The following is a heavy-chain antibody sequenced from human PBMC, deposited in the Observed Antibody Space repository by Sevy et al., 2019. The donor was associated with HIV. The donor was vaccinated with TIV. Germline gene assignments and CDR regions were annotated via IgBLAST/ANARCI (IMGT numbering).Heavy chain of an antibody. V-gene: IGHV3-30*18. Sequence: GGFLRLSCAASGFTFSSYGMHWVRQAPGKGLEWVAVISYDGSNKYYADSVKGRFTISRDNSKNTLYLQMNSLRAEDTAVYYCAKDPSRDGYRRINYYYYGMDVWGQGTTVTVSS. CDR1: GFTFSSYG. CDR2: ISYDGSNK. J-gene: IGHJ6*02. CDR3: AKDPSRDGYRRINYYYYGMDV. D-gene: IGHD5-12*01.